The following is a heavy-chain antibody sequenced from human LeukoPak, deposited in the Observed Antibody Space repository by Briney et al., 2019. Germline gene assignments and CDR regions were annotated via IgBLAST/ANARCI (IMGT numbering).Heavy chain of an antibody. J-gene: IGHJ4*02. CDR1: GYTFTSYG. CDR3: ARGRSDYYDSSGYLYYFDY. V-gene: IGHV1-69*06. CDR2: IIPIFGTA. Sequence: GASVKVSCKASGYTFTSYGISWVRQAPGQGLEWMGGIIPIFGTANYAQKFQGRVTITADKSTSTAYMELSSLRSEDTAVYYCARGRSDYYDSSGYLYYFDYWGQGTLVTVSS. D-gene: IGHD3-22*01.